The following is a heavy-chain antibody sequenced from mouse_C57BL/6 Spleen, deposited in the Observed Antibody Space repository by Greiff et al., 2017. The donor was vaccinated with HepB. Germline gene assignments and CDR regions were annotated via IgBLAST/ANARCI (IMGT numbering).Heavy chain of an antibody. Sequence: DVKLQESGGGLVKPGGSLKLSCAASGFTFSSYAMSWVRQTPEKRLEWVATISDGGSYTYYPDNVKGRFTISRDNAKNNLYLQMSHLKSEDTAMYYCARGLYGNYVDYYAMDYWGQGTSVTVSS. CDR2: ISDGGSYT. J-gene: IGHJ4*01. CDR1: GFTFSSYA. V-gene: IGHV5-4*03. CDR3: ARGLYGNYVDYYAMDY. D-gene: IGHD2-1*01.